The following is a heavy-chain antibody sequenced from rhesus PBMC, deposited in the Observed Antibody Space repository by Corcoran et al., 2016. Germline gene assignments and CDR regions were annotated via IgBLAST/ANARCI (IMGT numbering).Heavy chain of an antibody. J-gene: IGHJ3*01. Sequence: QLQLQESGPGLVKPSETLSLTCAVSGYSISSGYGWSWIRQPPGKGLEWIGYISDSGSTSYNPSRKSRFTISRDTSKNQFSLKLSSVTAADTAVYYCARNMAAAGTGAFDFWGQGLRVTVSS. CDR2: ISDSGST. V-gene: IGHV4-122*02. D-gene: IGHD6-25*01. CDR1: GYSISSGYG. CDR3: ARNMAAAGTGAFDF.